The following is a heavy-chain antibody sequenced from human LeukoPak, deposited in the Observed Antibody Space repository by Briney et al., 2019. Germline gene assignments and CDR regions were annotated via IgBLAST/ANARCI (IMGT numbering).Heavy chain of an antibody. Sequence: GGSLRLSCAASGFTFSSYGMHWVRQAPGKGLEWVAFIRYDGSNKYYADSVKGRFTISRDNSKNTLYLQMNSLRAEDTAVYYCARDLGYYDSSGYSDYWGQGTLVTVSS. D-gene: IGHD3-22*01. CDR1: GFTFSSYG. CDR2: IRYDGSNK. V-gene: IGHV3-30*02. CDR3: ARDLGYYDSSGYSDY. J-gene: IGHJ4*02.